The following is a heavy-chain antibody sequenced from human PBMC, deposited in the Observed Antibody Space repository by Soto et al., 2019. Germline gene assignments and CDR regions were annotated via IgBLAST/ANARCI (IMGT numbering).Heavy chain of an antibody. CDR2: IASDGKDK. CDR1: GFTFSNHA. Sequence: QVQLVESGGGVVQTGRSLKLSCAASGFTFSNHAIHWVRQAPGKGLEWVAVIASDGKDKRYADSVKGRFTISRDNSKNTVYLQMNSLRGEDTAVYYCAKDGAIAAADYFFDYWGQGSLVTVSS. D-gene: IGHD6-13*01. V-gene: IGHV3-30*18. J-gene: IGHJ4*02. CDR3: AKDGAIAAADYFFDY.